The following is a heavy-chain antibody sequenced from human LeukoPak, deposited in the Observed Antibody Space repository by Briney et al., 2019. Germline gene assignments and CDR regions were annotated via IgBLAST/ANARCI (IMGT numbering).Heavy chain of an antibody. J-gene: IGHJ4*02. CDR1: GYTFTSYG. CDR3: AIGSYGSRPDWSHY. Sequence: ASVKVSCKASGYTFTSYGISWVRQAPGQGLEWMGWISAYNGNTNYAQKLQGRVTMTTDTSTSTAYMELRSLRSGDTAVYYCAIGSYGSRPDWSHYWGQGTLVTVSS. D-gene: IGHD3-10*01. CDR2: ISAYNGNT. V-gene: IGHV1-18*01.